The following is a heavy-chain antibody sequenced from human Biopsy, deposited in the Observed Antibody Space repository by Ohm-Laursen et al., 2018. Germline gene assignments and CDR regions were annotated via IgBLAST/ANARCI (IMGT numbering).Heavy chain of an antibody. V-gene: IGHV3-21*06. D-gene: IGHD3-10*01. J-gene: IGHJ5*01. Sequence: GSLRLSCSASGVTLSGYGMNWVRQAPGKGLEWGSSISASSSYTYYADSVKGRFTVSRDNTKNTLYLQMNSLRAADTAIYFCATELLPPGVGGPWLDSWGQGTPVTVSS. CDR2: ISASSSYT. CDR1: GVTLSGYG. CDR3: ATELLPPGVGGPWLDS.